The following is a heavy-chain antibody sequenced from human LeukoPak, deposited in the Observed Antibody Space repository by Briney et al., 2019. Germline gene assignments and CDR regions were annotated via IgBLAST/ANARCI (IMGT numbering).Heavy chain of an antibody. CDR1: GYTLTELS. CDR3: ATGPNTSFEYGSFDH. CDR2: FDPEDGET. Sequence: ASVKVSCKVSGYTLTELSMHWVRQAPGKGLEWMGGFDPEDGETIYAQKSQGRVTMTEDTSTDTAYMELSSLRSEDTAVYYCATGPNTSFEYGSFDHWGQGTLVTVSS. D-gene: IGHD2-2*01. J-gene: IGHJ4*02. V-gene: IGHV1-24*01.